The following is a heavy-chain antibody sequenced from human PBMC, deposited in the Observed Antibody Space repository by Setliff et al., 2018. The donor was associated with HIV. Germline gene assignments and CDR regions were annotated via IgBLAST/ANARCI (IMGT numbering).Heavy chain of an antibody. CDR1: GGSISSGGFY. CDR3: ARDGSGSSYYYYYMDV. CDR2: IYNTGST. Sequence: PSETLSLTCTVTGGSISSGGFYWTWIRQHPGKGLEWIGYIYNTGSTYHSPSLESRVTISIDTSKNQFSLKLSSVTAADTAVYYCARDGSGSSYYYYYMDVWGKGTTVTVSS. J-gene: IGHJ6*03. D-gene: IGHD3-10*01. V-gene: IGHV4-31*03.